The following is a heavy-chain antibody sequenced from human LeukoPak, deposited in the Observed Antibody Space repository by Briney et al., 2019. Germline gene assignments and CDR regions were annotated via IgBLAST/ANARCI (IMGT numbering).Heavy chain of an antibody. CDR1: GYTFTGYY. CDR3: ARIPIVVVPAAQGDNWFDP. Sequence: ASVKVSCMASGYTFTGYYMHWVRQAPGQGLEWMGWINPNSGGTNYAQKFQGRVTMTRDTSISTAYMELSRLRSDDTAVYYCARIPIVVVPAAQGDNWFDPWGQGTLVTVS. D-gene: IGHD2-2*01. J-gene: IGHJ5*02. CDR2: INPNSGGT. V-gene: IGHV1-2*02.